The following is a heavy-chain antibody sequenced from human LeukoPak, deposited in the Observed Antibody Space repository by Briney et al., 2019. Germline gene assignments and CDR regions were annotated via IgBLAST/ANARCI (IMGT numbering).Heavy chain of an antibody. CDR3: AKANYYDSSGSSAEYFQH. CDR2: ISGSGGST. Sequence: GGSLRLSCAAPGFTFSSYAMSWVRQAPGKGLEWVSAISGSGGSTYYADSVKGRFTISRDNSKNTLYLQMNSLRAEDTAVYYCAKANYYDSSGSSAEYFQHWGQGTLVTVSS. CDR1: GFTFSSYA. J-gene: IGHJ1*01. D-gene: IGHD3-22*01. V-gene: IGHV3-23*01.